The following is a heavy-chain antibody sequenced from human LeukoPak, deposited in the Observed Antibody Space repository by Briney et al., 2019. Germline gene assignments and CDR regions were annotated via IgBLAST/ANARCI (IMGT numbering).Heavy chain of an antibody. Sequence: SETLSLTCTVSGGSISSYYWSWIRPPPGKGLAGIGYIYYSGSTNYNPSLKSRVTISVDTSKNQFSLKLSSVTAADTAVYYCATGIAAAGSDYWGQGTLVTVSS. CDR1: GGSISSYY. J-gene: IGHJ4*02. V-gene: IGHV4-59*01. D-gene: IGHD6-13*01. CDR2: IYYSGST. CDR3: ATGIAAAGSDY.